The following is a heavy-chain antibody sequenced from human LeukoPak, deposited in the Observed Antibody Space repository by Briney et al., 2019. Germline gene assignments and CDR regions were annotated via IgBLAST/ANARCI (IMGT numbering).Heavy chain of an antibody. D-gene: IGHD5-12*01. CDR1: GFTFSSYA. CDR2: ISYDGSNK. CDR3: ARDPTSGSAAFDY. Sequence: EPGRSLRLSCAASGFTFSSYAMHWVRQAPGKGLEWVAVISYDGSNKYYADSVKGRFTISGDNSKNTLYLQMNSLRAEDTAVYYCARDPTSGSAAFDYWGQGTLVTVSS. V-gene: IGHV3-30*04. J-gene: IGHJ4*02.